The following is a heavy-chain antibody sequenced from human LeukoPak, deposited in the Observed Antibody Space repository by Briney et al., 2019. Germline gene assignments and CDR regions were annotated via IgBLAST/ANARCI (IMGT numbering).Heavy chain of an antibody. CDR2: ISGSGGST. CDR1: KFNFNSYG. CDR3: AKDRPTWPIDY. D-gene: IGHD5-12*01. J-gene: IGHJ4*02. V-gene: IGHV3-23*01. Sequence: GGSLRLSCATSKFNFNSYGMTWVRQAPGKGLEWVSSISGSGGSTQYAASVQGRFTISRDNSKNTLYLQMNSLRAEDSAVYYCAKDRPTWPIDYWGQGTLVTVSS.